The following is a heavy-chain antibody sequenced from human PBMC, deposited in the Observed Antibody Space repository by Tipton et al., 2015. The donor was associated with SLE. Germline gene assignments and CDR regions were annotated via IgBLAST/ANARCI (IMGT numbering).Heavy chain of an antibody. CDR3: ARGKGWFDP. Sequence: TLSLTCAVSGGSITSSYWSWIRQPPGKGLEWIGYIYYSGNTKYNPSLKSRVTISVDTSKNQFSLKLSSVTAADTALYYCARGKGWFDPWGQGTLGTVSS. J-gene: IGHJ5*02. CDR2: IYYSGNT. CDR1: GGSITSSY. V-gene: IGHV4-59*01.